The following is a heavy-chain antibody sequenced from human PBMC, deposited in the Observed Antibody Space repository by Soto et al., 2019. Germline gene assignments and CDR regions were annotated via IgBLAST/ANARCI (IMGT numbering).Heavy chain of an antibody. D-gene: IGHD5-18*01. CDR3: ARGGYSYGLWVYEDY. CDR2: IYHSGST. J-gene: IGHJ4*02. CDR1: GGSISSSNW. Sequence: PSETLSLTCAVSGGSISSSNWWSWVRQPPGKGLEWIGEIYHSGSTNYNPSLKSRVTISVDKSKNQFSLKLSSVTAADTAVYYCARGGYSYGLWVYEDYWGQGTLVTVSS. V-gene: IGHV4-4*02.